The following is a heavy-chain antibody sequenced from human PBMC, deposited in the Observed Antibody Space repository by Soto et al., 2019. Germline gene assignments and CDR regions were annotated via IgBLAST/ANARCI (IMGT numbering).Heavy chain of an antibody. CDR1: GGSISSYY. Sequence: SETLSLTCTVSGGSISSYYWSWIRQPPGKGLEWIGYIYYSGSTNYNPSLKSRVTISVDTSKNQFSLKLSSVTAADTAVYYCARVSIVVVPAANSYYYMDVWGKGNTVTVSS. J-gene: IGHJ6*03. CDR2: IYYSGST. V-gene: IGHV4-59*01. D-gene: IGHD2-2*01. CDR3: ARVSIVVVPAANSYYYMDV.